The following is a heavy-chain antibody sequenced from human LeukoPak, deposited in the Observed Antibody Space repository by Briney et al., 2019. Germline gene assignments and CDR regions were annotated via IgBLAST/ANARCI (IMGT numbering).Heavy chain of an antibody. CDR1: GGSISSGGYY. J-gene: IGHJ4*02. V-gene: IGHV4-31*03. Sequence: PSETLSLTCTVSGGSISSGGYYWSWIRQHPGKGLEWIGYIYYSGGTYYNPSLKSRVTISVDTSKNQFSLKLSSVTAADTAVYYCARVRVYDFCLDYWGQGTLVTVSS. CDR2: IYYSGGT. CDR3: ARVRVYDFCLDY. D-gene: IGHD3-3*01.